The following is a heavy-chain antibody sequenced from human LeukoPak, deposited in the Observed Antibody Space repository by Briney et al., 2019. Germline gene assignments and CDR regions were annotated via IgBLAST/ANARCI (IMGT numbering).Heavy chain of an antibody. V-gene: IGHV4-31*03. Sequence: KSSQTLSLTCTVSGGSISRGGYYWSWLRQHPGKGLEWIGYIYYSGSTYYNPTLKSRVTISVDTSKNQFSLKLSSVTAADTAVYYCASSPADIVVVPAAIQFDYWGQGTLVTVSS. CDR1: GGSISRGGYY. CDR2: IYYSGST. J-gene: IGHJ4*02. D-gene: IGHD2-2*01. CDR3: ASSPADIVVVPAAIQFDY.